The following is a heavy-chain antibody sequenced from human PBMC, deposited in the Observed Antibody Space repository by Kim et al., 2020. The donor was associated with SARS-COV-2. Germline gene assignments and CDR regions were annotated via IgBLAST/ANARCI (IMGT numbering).Heavy chain of an antibody. V-gene: IGHV3-23*01. CDR2: ISGSGGST. CDR1: GFTFSSYA. Sequence: GGSLRLSCAASGFTFSSYAMSWVRQAPGKGLEWVSAISGSGGSTYYADSVKGRFTISRDNSKNTLYLQMNSLRAEDTAVYYCAKDQPNDGDYRRYNWFDPWGQGTLVTVSS. D-gene: IGHD4-17*01. CDR3: AKDQPNDGDYRRYNWFDP. J-gene: IGHJ5*02.